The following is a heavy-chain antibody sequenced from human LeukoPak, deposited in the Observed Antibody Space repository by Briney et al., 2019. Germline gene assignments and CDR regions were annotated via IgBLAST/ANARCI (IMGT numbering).Heavy chain of an antibody. CDR2: YSTTGGST. J-gene: IGHJ1*01. CDR3: AAEYFYDSSGPVYAEYFQH. V-gene: IGHV3-23*01. D-gene: IGHD3-22*01. Sequence: GVSLRLSCAASVFTFRNYAMRWVRQAPGKGLEGVSHYSTTGGSTHYTASVERLLTISRDNSKNTLYLQMNSLRAEDTAIYYRAAEYFYDSSGPVYAEYFQHWGQGTLVTVSS. CDR1: VFTFRNYA.